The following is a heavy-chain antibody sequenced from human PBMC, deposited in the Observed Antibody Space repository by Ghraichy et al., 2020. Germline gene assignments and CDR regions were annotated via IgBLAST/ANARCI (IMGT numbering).Heavy chain of an antibody. J-gene: IGHJ4*02. CDR3: ARREAYGGNSGGLFL. D-gene: IGHD4-23*01. CDR2: IYYSGST. CDR1: GGSISSYY. V-gene: IGHV4-59*08. Sequence: SETLSLTCTVSGGSISSYYWSWIRQPPGKGLEWIGYIYYSGSTNYNPSLKSRVTISVDTSKNQFSLKLSSVTAADTAVYYCARREAYGGNSGGLFLWGQGTLVTVSS.